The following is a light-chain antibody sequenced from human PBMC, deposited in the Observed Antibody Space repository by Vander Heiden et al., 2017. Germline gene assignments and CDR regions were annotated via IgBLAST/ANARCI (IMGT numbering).Light chain of an antibody. J-gene: IGKJ1*01. V-gene: IGKV1-5*01. CDR1: QSISSW. Sequence: DIQMTQYPSTLSASVGDRVTITCRASQSISSWLAWYQQKPGKAPKLLIYDASSVESGVPSRFSGSGSGTEFTLTISSLQPEDFATYYCQQYTAYSRTFGQGTKVEIK. CDR2: DAS. CDR3: QQYTAYSRT.